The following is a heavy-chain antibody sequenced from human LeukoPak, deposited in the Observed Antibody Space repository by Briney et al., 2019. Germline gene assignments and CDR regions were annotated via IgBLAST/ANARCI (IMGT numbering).Heavy chain of an antibody. CDR3: ARAYDISDAFDI. CDR2: MWYDGSNK. D-gene: IGHD3-9*01. Sequence: PGGSLRLSCAASGFTFSSYAMSWVRQAPGKGLEWVAVMWYDGSNKYYADSVKGRFTISRDNSKNTLYLQMNSLRAEDTAVYYCARAYDISDAFDIWGQGTMVTVSS. V-gene: IGHV3-33*08. CDR1: GFTFSSYA. J-gene: IGHJ3*02.